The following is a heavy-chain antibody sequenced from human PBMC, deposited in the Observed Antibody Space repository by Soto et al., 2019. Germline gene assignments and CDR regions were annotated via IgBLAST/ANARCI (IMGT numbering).Heavy chain of an antibody. D-gene: IGHD2-21*01. J-gene: IGHJ4*02. CDR3: ARDLGDGALDY. V-gene: IGHV1-46*03. CDR1: GYTFTSYY. Sequence: ASVKVSCKASGYTFTSYYMHWVRQAPGQGLEWMGIINPSGGSTSYAQKFQGRVTMTRDTSTSAVYMELSSLRSEDTAVYYCARDLGDGALDYWGQGTLVTVSS. CDR2: INPSGGST.